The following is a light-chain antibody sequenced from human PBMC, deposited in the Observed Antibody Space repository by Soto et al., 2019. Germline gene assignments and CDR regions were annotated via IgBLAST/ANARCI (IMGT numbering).Light chain of an antibody. CDR2: DAS. CDR1: QSVGSY. J-gene: IGKJ1*01. V-gene: IGKV3-11*01. CDR3: QQRGNWPVT. Sequence: EIVLTQSPATLSLSPGERATLSCRASQSVGSYFAWYQQKPGQAPRLLIYDASNSATGIPARFSGSGSGTDFTLTISSLAPDDFAVYYCQQRGNWPVTFGQGTRVDIK.